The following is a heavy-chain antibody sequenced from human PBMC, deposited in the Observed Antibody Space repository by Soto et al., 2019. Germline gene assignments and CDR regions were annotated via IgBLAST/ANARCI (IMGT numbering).Heavy chain of an antibody. J-gene: IGHJ3*02. CDR1: CGSIISYY. CDR2: IYYSGST. CDR3: ARVRTYCSGGSCYGDAFDI. Sequence: SETLSLTCTFSCGSIISYYWSWIRQPPGKRLEWIGYIYYSGSTNYNPPLKSRVTISVDTSKNQFSLKLSSVTAADTAVYYCARVRTYCSGGSCYGDAFDIWGQGTMVTVSS. D-gene: IGHD2-15*01. V-gene: IGHV4-59*01.